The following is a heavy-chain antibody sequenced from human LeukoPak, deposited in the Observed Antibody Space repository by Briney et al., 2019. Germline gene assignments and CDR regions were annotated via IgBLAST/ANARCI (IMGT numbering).Heavy chain of an antibody. CDR3: ARCPRYSYGEVVTYFDT. V-gene: IGHV4-31*03. CDR2: IYYSGNT. CDR1: GGSISSDGYY. Sequence: SQTLSLTCTVSGGSISSDGYYWSWLRQHQGTGLEWIGYIYYSGNTYYNPSLKSRVTISVDSSKNQFSLKLSSVTAADTGVYYCARCPRYSYGEVVTYFDTWGQGTLVTVSS. J-gene: IGHJ4*02. D-gene: IGHD5-18*01.